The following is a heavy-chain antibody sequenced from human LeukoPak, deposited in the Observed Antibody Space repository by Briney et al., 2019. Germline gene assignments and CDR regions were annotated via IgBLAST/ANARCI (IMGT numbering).Heavy chain of an antibody. CDR3: ARGKDDAFDI. CDR1: GFMVSSNY. CDR2: IYSGGST. Sequence: PGGSLRLSXAASGFMVSSNYMSWVRQAPGKGLEWVSVIYSGGSTYYADSVKGRFTISRDNSKNTLYLQMNSLRAEDTAMYYCARGKDDAFDIWGQGTMVTVSS. J-gene: IGHJ3*02. V-gene: IGHV3-53*01.